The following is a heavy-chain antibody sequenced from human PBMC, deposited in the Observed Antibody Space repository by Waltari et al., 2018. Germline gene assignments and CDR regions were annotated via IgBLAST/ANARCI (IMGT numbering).Heavy chain of an antibody. D-gene: IGHD3-10*01. V-gene: IGHV1-18*01. CDR2: ISAYNANT. CDR3: ARDYGSGYGLFDY. CDR1: GYTFNSFG. Sequence: QVQLVQSGAEVKKPGASVKVSCTASGYTFNSFGISWVLQAPGQGLEWMGWISAYNANTNYAQKFQGRVTMTTDTSTRTAYMELRSLISADTAVYYCARDYGSGYGLFDYWGQGTLVTVSS. J-gene: IGHJ4*02.